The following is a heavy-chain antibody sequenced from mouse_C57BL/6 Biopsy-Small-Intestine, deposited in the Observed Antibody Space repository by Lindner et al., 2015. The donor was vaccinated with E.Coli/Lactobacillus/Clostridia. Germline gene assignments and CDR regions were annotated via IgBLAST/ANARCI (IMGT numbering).Heavy chain of an antibody. J-gene: IGHJ4*01. V-gene: IGHV1-53*01. Sequence: SVKVSCKASGYTFTGYYMHWVRQAPGQGLEWMGWINPNSGDTNYAQKFQGRVTMTRDTSISTAYMEVSRLRSDDTAVYYCARDVRYSGNDLIDYWGQGTLVTVSS. CDR3: ARDVRYSGNDLIDY. D-gene: IGHD2-12*01. CDR2: INPNSGDT. CDR1: GYTFTGYY.